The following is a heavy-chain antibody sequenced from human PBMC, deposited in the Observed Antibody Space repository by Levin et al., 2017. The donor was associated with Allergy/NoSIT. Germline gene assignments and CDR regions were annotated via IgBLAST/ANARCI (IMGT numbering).Heavy chain of an antibody. CDR2: ISYDGSNK. V-gene: IGHV3-30*18. CDR3: ANLAVAGATDY. D-gene: IGHD6-19*01. Sequence: GESLKISCAASGFTFSSYGMHWVRQAPGKGLEWVAVISYDGSNKYYADSVKGRFTISRDNSKNTLYLQMNSLRAEDTAVYYCANLAVAGATDYWGQGTLVTVSS. CDR1: GFTFSSYG. J-gene: IGHJ4*02.